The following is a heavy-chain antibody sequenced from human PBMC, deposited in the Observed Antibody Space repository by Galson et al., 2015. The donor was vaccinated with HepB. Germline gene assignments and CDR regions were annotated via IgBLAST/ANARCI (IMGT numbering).Heavy chain of an antibody. D-gene: IGHD3-3*01. J-gene: IGHJ4*02. CDR1: GYTFSDYF. Sequence: SVKVSCKAFGYTFSDYFIHWVRQAPGQGLEWMGWISSDSGAANYARNFRGRVTMTRDVSNSAAYMEVSRLTSDDTAVYFCARAGRILEWSSAGYYLDYWGQGSLVTVSS. CDR3: ARAGRILEWSSAGYYLDY. CDR2: ISSDSGAA. V-gene: IGHV1-2*02.